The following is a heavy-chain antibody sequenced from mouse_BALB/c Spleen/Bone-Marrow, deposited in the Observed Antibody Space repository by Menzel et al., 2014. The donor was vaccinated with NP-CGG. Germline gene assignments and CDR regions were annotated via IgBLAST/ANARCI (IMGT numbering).Heavy chain of an antibody. V-gene: IGHV1-69*02. D-gene: IGHD2-4*01. J-gene: IGHJ2*01. Sequence: QVQLQQSGAELVRPGASVKLSCKASGYMFTSFWMNWVKQRPGQGLEWIGNISPSDGYTNYNQKFKDKATLTVDKSSSTAYMQLSSPTSEDSAVYYCIRAGTVITTWVDYWGQGTTLTVSS. CDR2: ISPSDGYT. CDR1: GYMFTSFW. CDR3: IRAGTVITTWVDY.